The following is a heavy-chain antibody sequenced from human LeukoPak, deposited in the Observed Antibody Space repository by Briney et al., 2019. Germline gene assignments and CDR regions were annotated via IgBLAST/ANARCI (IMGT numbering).Heavy chain of an antibody. Sequence: QPGGSLRLSCAASGFTFSSYDMHWVRQATGKGLEWVSAIGTAGDTYYPGSVKGRFTISRENAKNSLYLQMNSLRAEDTAVYYCARSGKDYYDSSGYYADYWGQGTLVTVSS. CDR1: GFTFSSYD. CDR2: IGTAGDT. V-gene: IGHV3-13*01. J-gene: IGHJ4*02. D-gene: IGHD3-22*01. CDR3: ARSGKDYYDSSGYYADY.